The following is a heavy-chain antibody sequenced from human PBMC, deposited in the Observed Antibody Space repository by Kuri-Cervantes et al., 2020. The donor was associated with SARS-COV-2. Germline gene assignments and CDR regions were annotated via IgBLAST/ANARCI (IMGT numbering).Heavy chain of an antibody. CDR2: ISSISSFI. J-gene: IGHJ6*02. CDR3: ARDRRESGYFLYYYYYIDV. Sequence: LSLTCAASGFTFSSCAMNWVRQAPGKGLEWVSSISSISSFIYYADAVKGRFTISRDNAKNSLYLQMNSLRAEDTAVYYCARDRRESGYFLYYYYYIDVWGQGTTVTVSS. D-gene: IGHD3-3*01. V-gene: IGHV3-21*04. CDR1: GFTFSSCA.